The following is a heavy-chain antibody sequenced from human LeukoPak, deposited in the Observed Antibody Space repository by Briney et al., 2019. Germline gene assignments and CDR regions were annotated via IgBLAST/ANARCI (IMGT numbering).Heavy chain of an antibody. CDR2: IYSSGST. V-gene: IGHV4-59*01. CDR1: GDSISSYY. Sequence: SETPSLTCTVSGDSISSYYWSWIRQPPGKGLEWIGYIYSSGSTYYNPSLKSRVTISVDTSKNQFSLKLTSVTAADTAVYYCARDRWVLDYWGRGTVVTVSS. D-gene: IGHD5-24*01. CDR3: ARDRWVLDY. J-gene: IGHJ4*02.